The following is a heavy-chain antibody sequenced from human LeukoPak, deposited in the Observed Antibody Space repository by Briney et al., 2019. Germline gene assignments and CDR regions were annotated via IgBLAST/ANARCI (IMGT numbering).Heavy chain of an antibody. J-gene: IGHJ4*02. CDR1: GYTFTGYY. CDR2: TNPNSGGT. V-gene: IGHV1-2*02. Sequence: ASVKVSCKASGYTFTGYYMHWVRQAPGQGLEWMGWTNPNSGGTNYAQKFQGRVTMTRDTSISTAYMELSRLRSDDTAVYYCATGVSRGQYYYDSSGSGGQGTLVTVSS. D-gene: IGHD3-22*01. CDR3: ATGVSRGQYYYDSSGS.